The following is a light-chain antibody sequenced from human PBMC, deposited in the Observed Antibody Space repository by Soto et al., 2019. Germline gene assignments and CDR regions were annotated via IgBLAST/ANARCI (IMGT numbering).Light chain of an antibody. CDR3: SSYKSSITPV. Sequence: QSALTQTASVSGSTGQSITISCTGTSSDVGGYNYVSWYQQHPGKAPKVMIYDVSNRPSGVSNRFSGSKSGNTASLTISGHQAEDEADYYCSSYKSSITPVCDGGTKLTVL. CDR2: DVS. V-gene: IGLV2-14*01. J-gene: IGLJ2*01. CDR1: SSDVGGYNY.